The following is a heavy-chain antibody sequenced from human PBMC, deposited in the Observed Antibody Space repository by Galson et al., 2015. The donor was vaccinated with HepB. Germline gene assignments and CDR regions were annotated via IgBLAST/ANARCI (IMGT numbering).Heavy chain of an antibody. CDR2: IYTSGST. J-gene: IGHJ6*02. CDR1: GGSISSGSYY. V-gene: IGHV4-61*02. CDR3: ASGPTYYDILTGSIGDYYYYGMDV. Sequence: TLSLTCTVSGGSISSGSYYWSWIRQPAGKGLEWIGRIYTSGSTNYNPSLKSRVTISVDTSKNQFSLKLSSVTAADTAVYYCASGPTYYDILTGSIGDYYYYGMDVWGQGTTVTVSS. D-gene: IGHD3-9*01.